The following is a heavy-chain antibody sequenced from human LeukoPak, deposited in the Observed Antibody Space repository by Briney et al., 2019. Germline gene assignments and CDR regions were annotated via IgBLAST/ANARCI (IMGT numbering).Heavy chain of an antibody. Sequence: GGSLRLSCAVSGFTFSSYSMNWVRQAPGKGLEWVSSISSSIGYIYYADSVKGRFTISRDNSKNTLYLQMNSLRAEDTAVYYCARGRLLGNHYYYGMDVWGQGTTVTVSS. V-gene: IGHV3-21*04. CDR3: ARGRLLGNHYYYGMDV. D-gene: IGHD7-27*01. CDR2: ISSSIGYI. CDR1: GFTFSSYS. J-gene: IGHJ6*02.